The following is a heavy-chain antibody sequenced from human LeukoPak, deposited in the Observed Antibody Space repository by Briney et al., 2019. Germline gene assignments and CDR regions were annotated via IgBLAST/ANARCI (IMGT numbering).Heavy chain of an antibody. CDR2: INHSGST. CDR1: GGSFSGYY. Sequence: SETLSLTCAVYGGSFSGYYWSWIRQPPGKGLEWIGEINHSGSTNYNPSLKSRVTISVDTSKNQFSLKLSSVTAADTAVYYCAKDINYYDSSGYSEADYWGQGTLVTVSS. J-gene: IGHJ4*02. V-gene: IGHV4-34*01. CDR3: AKDINYYDSSGYSEADY. D-gene: IGHD3-22*01.